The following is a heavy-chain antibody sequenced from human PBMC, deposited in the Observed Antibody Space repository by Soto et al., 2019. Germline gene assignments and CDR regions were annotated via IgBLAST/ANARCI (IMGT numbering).Heavy chain of an antibody. J-gene: IGHJ6*02. CDR3: ASSAAGDYYYYGMDV. CDR1: GGSISSYY. Sequence: PSETLSLTCTVSGGSISSYYWNWIRQPPGKGLEWIGYIYYSGSTNYSPSLKSRVTISLDTSKNQFSLKLSSVTAADTAVYYCASSAAGDYYYYGMDVWGQGTTVTVS. D-gene: IGHD6-13*01. CDR2: IYYSGST. V-gene: IGHV4-59*08.